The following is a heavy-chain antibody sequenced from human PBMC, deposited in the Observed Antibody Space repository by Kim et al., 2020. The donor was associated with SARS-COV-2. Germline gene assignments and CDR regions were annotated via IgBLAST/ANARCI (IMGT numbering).Heavy chain of an antibody. V-gene: IGHV3-21*01. D-gene: IGHD7-27*01. CDR1: GFTFSSYS. Sequence: GGSLRLSCAASGFTFSSYSMNWVRQAPGKGLEWVSSISSSSSYIYYADSVKGRFTISRDNSKNSLYLQMNSLRAEDTAVYYCARELGGRGLFDYWGQGTLVTVSS. CDR2: ISSSSSYI. CDR3: ARELGGRGLFDY. J-gene: IGHJ4*02.